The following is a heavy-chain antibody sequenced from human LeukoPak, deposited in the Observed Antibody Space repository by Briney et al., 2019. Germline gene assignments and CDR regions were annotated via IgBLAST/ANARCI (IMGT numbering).Heavy chain of an antibody. J-gene: IGHJ4*02. Sequence: SETLSLTFTVSGASISSSSYYWSWIRQPPGKGLEWIGYIYYSGSTNYNPSLKSRVTISVDTSKNQFSLKLSSVTAADTAVYYCARQRLRLGELSFDYWGQGTLVTVSS. CDR3: ARQRLRLGELSFDY. V-gene: IGHV4-61*05. CDR2: IYYSGST. D-gene: IGHD3-16*02. CDR1: GASISSSSYY.